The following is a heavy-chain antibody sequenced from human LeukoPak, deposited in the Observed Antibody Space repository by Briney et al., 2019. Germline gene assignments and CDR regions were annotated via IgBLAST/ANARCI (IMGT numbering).Heavy chain of an antibody. D-gene: IGHD3-10*01. CDR1: GYTFTSYG. CDR3: ARGFRSYGSGSYYWVGSGYSRNYNYYYYYYMDV. CDR2: ISAYNGKT. V-gene: IGHV1-18*01. Sequence: ASVKVSCKAFGYTFTSYGISWVRQAPGQGLEWMGWISAYNGKTNSAQKFQGRVTMTTDTSTSTAYMDLRSLRSDDTAVYYCARGFRSYGSGSYYWVGSGYSRNYNYYYYYYMDVWGKGTTVTISS. J-gene: IGHJ6*03.